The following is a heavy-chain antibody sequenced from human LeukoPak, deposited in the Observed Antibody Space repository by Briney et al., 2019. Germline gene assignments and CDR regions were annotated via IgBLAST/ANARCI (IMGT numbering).Heavy chain of an antibody. CDR1: GGSISSRSYY. Sequence: SETLSLTCTVAGGSISSRSYYWGWIRQPPGKGLEWIASIYYSGSTYYNPSPKSRVTISVDTSKNQFSLKLSSVTAADTAVYYCARRGGGGSFVNWFDPWGQGTLVTVSS. D-gene: IGHD2-15*01. J-gene: IGHJ5*02. CDR2: IYYSGST. CDR3: ARRGGGGSFVNWFDP. V-gene: IGHV4-39*07.